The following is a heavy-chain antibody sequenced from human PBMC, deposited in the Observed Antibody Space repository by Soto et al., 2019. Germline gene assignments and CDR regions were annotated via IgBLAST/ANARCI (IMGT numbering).Heavy chain of an antibody. CDR3: ASVVGGSGSYYRRFDWFDP. D-gene: IGHD3-10*01. Sequence: ASVKVSCKASGYTFTSYDINWVRQATGQGLEWMGWMNPNSGNTGYAQKFQGRVTMTRNTSKSTAYMELSSLRSEDTAVYYCASVVGGSGSYYRRFDWFDPWGQGTLVTVSS. CDR1: GYTFTSYD. CDR2: MNPNSGNT. V-gene: IGHV1-8*01. J-gene: IGHJ5*02.